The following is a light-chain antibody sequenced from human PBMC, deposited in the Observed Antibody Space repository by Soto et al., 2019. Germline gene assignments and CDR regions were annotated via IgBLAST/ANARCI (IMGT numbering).Light chain of an antibody. J-gene: IGKJ1*01. CDR2: GAS. CDR3: QQRSTWLTWT. CDR1: QSVSSN. V-gene: IGKV3-15*01. Sequence: EIVMTQSPATLSVSPGERATLSCRASQSVSSNLAWYQQKPGQAPRLLIYGASTRATGIPARFSGSGSGTEFTLTISSLQSEDFAVYYCQQRSTWLTWTFGQGTKVDI.